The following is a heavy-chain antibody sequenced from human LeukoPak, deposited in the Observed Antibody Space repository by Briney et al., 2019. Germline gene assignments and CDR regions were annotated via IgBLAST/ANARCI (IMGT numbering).Heavy chain of an antibody. CDR2: ISYDGTKK. J-gene: IGHJ3*02. CDR1: GYTFTGYY. CDR3: ARGYSSTWPDAFDI. D-gene: IGHD6-13*01. Sequence: SCKASGYTFTGYYMHWVRQAPGKGLEWMAVISYDGTKKYYADSVKGRFTISRDYSKKTLYLQMNSLRGEDTALYYCARGYSSTWPDAFDIWGQGTMVTVSS. V-gene: IGHV3-30-3*01.